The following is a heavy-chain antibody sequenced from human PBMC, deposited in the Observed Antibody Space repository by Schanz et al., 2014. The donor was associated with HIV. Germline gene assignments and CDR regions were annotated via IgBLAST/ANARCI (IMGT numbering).Heavy chain of an antibody. V-gene: IGHV3-23*04. CDR3: AKENPLYYYTHGGPFDI. J-gene: IGHJ3*02. CDR2: ISGSSIT. Sequence: DVQLVESGGGLIQPGGSLRLSCAASGFTFSSYAMSGVRQAPGKGLEWVSAISGSSITYSADSVKGRFTISRDNSKNTLYLQMNSLRAEDTAVYYCAKENPLYYYTHGGPFDIWGQGTMVTVSS. CDR1: GFTFSSYA. D-gene: IGHD3-10*01.